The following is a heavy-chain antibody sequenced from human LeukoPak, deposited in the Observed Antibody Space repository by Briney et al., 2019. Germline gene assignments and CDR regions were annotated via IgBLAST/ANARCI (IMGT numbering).Heavy chain of an antibody. CDR1: GYTLTELS. CDR3: ATNLIVVEGLLVDY. D-gene: IGHD3-22*01. CDR2: FDPEDGET. J-gene: IGHJ4*02. V-gene: IGHV1-24*01. Sequence: GASVKVSCKVSGYTLTELSMHWVRQAPGKGLEWMGGFDPEDGETIYAQKFQGRVITTEDTSTDTAYMELSSLRSEDTAVYYCATNLIVVEGLLVDYWGQGTLVTVSS.